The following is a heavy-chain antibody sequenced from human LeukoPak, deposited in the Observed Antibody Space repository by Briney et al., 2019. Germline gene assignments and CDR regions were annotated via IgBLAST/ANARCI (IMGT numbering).Heavy chain of an antibody. CDR1: GYTFTGYY. V-gene: IGHV1-2*06. CDR3: ARGDDINCSGGSCYLWGY. J-gene: IGHJ4*02. D-gene: IGHD2-15*01. CDR2: INPNSGGT. Sequence: ASVKVSCKASGYTFTGYYMHWVRQAPGQGLEWMGRINPNSGGTDYAQKFQGRVTVTRDTAISTAYMEMSMLRSDDTAVYYCARGDDINCSGGSCYLWGYWGQGTLVTVSS.